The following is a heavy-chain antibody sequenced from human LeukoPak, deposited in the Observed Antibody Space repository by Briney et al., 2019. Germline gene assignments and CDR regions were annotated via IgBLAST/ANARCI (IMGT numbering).Heavy chain of an antibody. CDR1: GGSISSGGYY. Sequence: SETLSLTCTVSGGSISSGGYYWSWGRQHPGKGLEWIGYIYYSGSTYYNPSLKSRVTISVDTSKNQFSLKLSSVTAADTAVYYCARASSYYFDYWGQGTLVTVSS. CDR3: ARASSYYFDY. V-gene: IGHV4-31*03. CDR2: IYYSGST. D-gene: IGHD3-16*02. J-gene: IGHJ4*02.